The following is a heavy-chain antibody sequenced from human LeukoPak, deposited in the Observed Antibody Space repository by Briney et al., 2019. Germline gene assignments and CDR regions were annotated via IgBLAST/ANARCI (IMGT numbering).Heavy chain of an antibody. V-gene: IGHV4-30-4*01. J-gene: IGHJ5*02. Sequence: SETLSLTCTASGGSISSGEYYWSWIRQPPGKGLEWIGYIYYSGTTYYNPSLMSRVTISLDTSKNQFSLKLNSVTAADTAVYYCAREITYYDFLTGPFDPWGQGTLVTVSS. D-gene: IGHD3-9*01. CDR3: AREITYYDFLTGPFDP. CDR2: IYYSGTT. CDR1: GGSISSGEYY.